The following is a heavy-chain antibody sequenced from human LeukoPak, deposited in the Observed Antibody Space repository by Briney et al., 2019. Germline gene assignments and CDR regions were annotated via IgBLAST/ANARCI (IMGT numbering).Heavy chain of an antibody. CDR1: GYTFTGYY. D-gene: IGHD6-13*01. CDR3: ARDSRPIFEWQQLGGDY. CDR2: ISPNSGGT. V-gene: IGHV1-2*02. J-gene: IGHJ4*02. Sequence: PEASVKVSCKASGYTFTGYYMHWVRQAPGQGLEWMGWISPNSGGTNYAQKFQGRVTMTRDTSISTAHMELSRLRSDDTAVYYCARDSRPIFEWQQLGGDYWGQGTLVTVSS.